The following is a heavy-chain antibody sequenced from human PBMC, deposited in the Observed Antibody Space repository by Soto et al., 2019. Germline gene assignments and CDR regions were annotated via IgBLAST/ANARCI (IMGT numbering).Heavy chain of an antibody. D-gene: IGHD3-16*02. CDR2: INHSGST. CDR3: ARATHLYDYVWGSYRAPFFDY. J-gene: IGHJ4*02. V-gene: IGHV4-34*01. Sequence: PSETLSLTCAVYGGSFSGYYWSWIRQPPGKGLEWIGEINHSGSTNYNPSLKSRVTISVDTSKNQFSLKLSSVTAADTAVYYCARATHLYDYVWGSYRAPFFDYWGQGTLVTVS. CDR1: GGSFSGYY.